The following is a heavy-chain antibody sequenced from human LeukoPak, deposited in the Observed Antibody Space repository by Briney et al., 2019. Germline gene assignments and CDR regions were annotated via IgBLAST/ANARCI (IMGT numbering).Heavy chain of an antibody. CDR2: INPNSGGT. Sequence: ASVKVSCKASGYTFTSYDINWVRQATGQGLEWMGWINPNSGGTNYAQKFQGRVTMTRDTSISTAYMELSRLRSDDTAVYYCARGVDRSITIFGPGYWGQGTLVTVSS. J-gene: IGHJ4*02. V-gene: IGHV1-2*02. CDR3: ARGVDRSITIFGPGY. D-gene: IGHD3-3*01. CDR1: GYTFTSYD.